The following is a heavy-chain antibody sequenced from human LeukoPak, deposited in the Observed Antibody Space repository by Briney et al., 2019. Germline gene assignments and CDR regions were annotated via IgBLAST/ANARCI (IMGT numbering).Heavy chain of an antibody. CDR3: AVDFNDAFDI. J-gene: IGHJ3*02. V-gene: IGHV4-34*01. CDR1: GEPFSGYY. D-gene: IGHD3/OR15-3a*01. CDR2: INHSGST. Sequence: SETLSLTCRVSGEPFSGYYWSWIRQPPGKGLEWIGEINHSGSTNYNPSLKSRVTISVDTSKNQFSLKLSSVTAADTAVYYCAVDFNDAFDIWGQGTMVTVSS.